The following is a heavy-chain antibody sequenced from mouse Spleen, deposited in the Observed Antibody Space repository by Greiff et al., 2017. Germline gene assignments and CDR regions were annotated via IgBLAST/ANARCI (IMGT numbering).Heavy chain of an antibody. V-gene: IGHV1-15*01. CDR2: IDPETGGT. J-gene: IGHJ3*01. Sequence: VQGVESGAELVRPGASVTLSCKASGYTFTDYEMHWVKQTPVHGLEWIGAIDPETGGTAYNQKFKGKAILTADKSSSTAYMELRSLTSEDSAVYYCTRWALVAWFAYWGQGTLVTVSA. CDR1: GYTFTDYE. D-gene: IGHD2-2*01. CDR3: TRWALVAWFAY.